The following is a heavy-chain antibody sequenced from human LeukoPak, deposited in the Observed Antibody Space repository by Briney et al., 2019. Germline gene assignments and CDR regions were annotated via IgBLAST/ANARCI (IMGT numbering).Heavy chain of an antibody. CDR2: ISWNSGSI. D-gene: IGHD3-16*01. J-gene: IGHJ4*02. V-gene: IGHV3-9*01. CDR3: AKVPRGESYFDY. CDR1: GFTFDYYA. Sequence: PGGSLRLSCAASGFTFDYYAMHWVRQAPGKGLEWVSGISWNSGSIVYADSVKGRFTIFRDNAKNSLYLQMNSLRAEDTALYYCAKVPRGESYFDYWGQGTLVTVSS.